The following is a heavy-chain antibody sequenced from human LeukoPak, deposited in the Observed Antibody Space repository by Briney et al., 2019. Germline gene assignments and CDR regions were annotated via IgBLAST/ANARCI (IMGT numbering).Heavy chain of an antibody. CDR2: IYPGDSDI. CDR3: ARGLYCSGGSCRFDY. D-gene: IGHD2-15*01. CDR1: GSIFTSSW. J-gene: IGHJ4*02. V-gene: IGHV5-51*01. Sequence: GGSLKISCEGSGSIFTSSWIGGGRQMPGKGLEWMGIIYPGDSDIRYSPSFQGQVTISADKSITTAYLQWSSLKASDTAIYYCARGLYCSGGSCRFDYWGQGTLVTVSS.